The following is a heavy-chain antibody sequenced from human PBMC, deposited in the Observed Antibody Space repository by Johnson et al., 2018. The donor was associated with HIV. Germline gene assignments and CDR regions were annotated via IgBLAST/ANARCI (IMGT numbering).Heavy chain of an antibody. CDR3: ARDWYCGGDCYLLLDI. V-gene: IGHV3-53*01. Sequence: VQLVESGGGLIQPGGSLRLSCAASGFTVSNKYMSWVRQAPGKGLEWVSVIYSGGSTSYAASVRGRFTISRENGKNSLYLQMNSLRAGDTAVYYCARDWYCGGDCYLLLDIWGQGTLVTVSS. J-gene: IGHJ3*02. CDR2: IYSGGST. D-gene: IGHD2-21*01. CDR1: GFTVSNKY.